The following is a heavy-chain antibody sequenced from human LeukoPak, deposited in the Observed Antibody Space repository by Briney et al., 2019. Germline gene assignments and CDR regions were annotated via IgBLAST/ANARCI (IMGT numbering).Heavy chain of an antibody. Sequence: GSLRLSCAASGFTFSDYMSWIRQPPGKGLEWIGSIYYSGSTNYNPSLKSRVTISVDTSKNQFSLKLSSVTAADTAVYYCARDGSGWSPGWFDPWGQGTLVTVSS. D-gene: IGHD6-19*01. J-gene: IGHJ5*02. CDR3: ARDGSGWSPGWFDP. V-gene: IGHV4-59*01. CDR1: GFTFSDY. CDR2: IYYSGST.